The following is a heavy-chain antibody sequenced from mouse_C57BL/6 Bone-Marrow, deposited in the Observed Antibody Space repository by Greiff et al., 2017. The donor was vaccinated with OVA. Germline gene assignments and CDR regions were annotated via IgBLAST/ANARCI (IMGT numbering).Heavy chain of an antibody. D-gene: IGHD6-1*01. V-gene: IGHV1-50*01. CDR3: ARYPSLNWYFDV. J-gene: IGHJ1*03. Sequence: VQLVESGAELVKPGASVKLSCKASGYTFTSYWMQWVKQRPGQGLEWIGEIDPSDSYTNYNQKFKGKATLTVDTSSSTAYMQLSSLTSEDSAVYYCARYPSLNWYFDVWGTGTTVTVSS. CDR1: GYTFTSYW. CDR2: IDPSDSYT.